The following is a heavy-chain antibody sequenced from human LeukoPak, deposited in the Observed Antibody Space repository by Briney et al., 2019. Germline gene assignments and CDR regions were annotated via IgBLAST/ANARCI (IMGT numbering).Heavy chain of an antibody. Sequence: PSETLSLTCTVSGGSISSYYWSWIRQPPGKGLEWIGYIYYSGSTNYNPSLKSRVTISVDTSKNQFSLKLSSVTAAGTAVYYCARLVSSGWYLHRPRFDYWGQGTLVTVSS. CDR3: ARLVSSGWYLHRPRFDY. J-gene: IGHJ4*02. CDR1: GGSISSYY. V-gene: IGHV4-59*08. D-gene: IGHD6-19*01. CDR2: IYYSGST.